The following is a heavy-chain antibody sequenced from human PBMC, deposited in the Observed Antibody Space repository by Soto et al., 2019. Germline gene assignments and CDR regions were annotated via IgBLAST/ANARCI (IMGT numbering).Heavy chain of an antibody. CDR1: GGSISSYY. D-gene: IGHD1-26*01. Sequence: SETLSLTCTVSGGSISSYYWSWIRQPPGKGLEWIGYIYYSGSTNYNPSLKSRVTISVDTSKNQFSLKLSSVTAADTAMYYCARAARIVGATKGLRYFDYWGQGTLVTVSS. CDR3: ARAARIVGATKGLRYFDY. J-gene: IGHJ4*02. V-gene: IGHV4-59*01. CDR2: IYYSGST.